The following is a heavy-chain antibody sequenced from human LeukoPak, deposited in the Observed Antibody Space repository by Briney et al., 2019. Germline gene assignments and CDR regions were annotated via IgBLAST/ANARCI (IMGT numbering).Heavy chain of an antibody. V-gene: IGHV3-53*01. CDR2: IYNGGST. D-gene: IGHD3-22*01. Sequence: PGWSLGLSCAASGFTVSSNYMSWVRQAPGRGLEWVSVIYNGGSTYYADSVKGRFTISRDNSKNTLYLQMNSLRAEDTAVYYCARDLGRYDSNQGPLDAFDIWGQGTMVTVSS. CDR3: ARDLGRYDSNQGPLDAFDI. J-gene: IGHJ3*02. CDR1: GFTVSSNY.